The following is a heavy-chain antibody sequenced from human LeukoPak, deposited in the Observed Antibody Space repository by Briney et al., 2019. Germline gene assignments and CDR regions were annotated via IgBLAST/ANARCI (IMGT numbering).Heavy chain of an antibody. V-gene: IGHV3-9*01. Sequence: GGSLRLSCAASGFTLDDYAMHWVRQAPGKGLEWVSGISWNSGSIGYADSVKGRFTISRDNAKNSVYLQMNSLRAEDTALYYCAKEVTISRYFDLWGRGTLVTVSS. D-gene: IGHD3-10*01. CDR2: ISWNSGSI. CDR1: GFTLDDYA. CDR3: AKEVTISRYFDL. J-gene: IGHJ2*01.